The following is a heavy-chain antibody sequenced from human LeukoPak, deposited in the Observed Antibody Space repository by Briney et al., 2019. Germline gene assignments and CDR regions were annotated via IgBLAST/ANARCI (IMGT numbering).Heavy chain of an antibody. D-gene: IGHD1-7*01. CDR3: ARPYNWNSEQAFDI. CDR2: ISGSGSTI. V-gene: IGHV3-21*01. CDR1: GLTFSSYA. J-gene: IGHJ3*02. Sequence: GGSLRLSCAASGLTFSSYAMSWVRQAPGKGLEWVSAISGSGSTIYYADSVKGRFTISRDNAKNSLYLQMNSLRAEDTAVYYCARPYNWNSEQAFDIWGQGTMVTVSS.